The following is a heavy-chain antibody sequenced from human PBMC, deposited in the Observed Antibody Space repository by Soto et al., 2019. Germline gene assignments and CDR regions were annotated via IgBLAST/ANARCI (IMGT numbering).Heavy chain of an antibody. D-gene: IGHD3-10*01. CDR1: GFTFSSYA. V-gene: IGHV3-23*01. J-gene: IGHJ4*02. CDR3: ARVRFGELV. Sequence: EVQLLESGCFLVQPCGSLRLSCAASGFTFSSYAMSWVRQAPGKGLEWVSIIGVGGGDRYYPESVKGRFTISRDNSRDTLYLEMNSLRDEDTAVYYCARVRFGELVWGQGTLVTVSS. CDR2: IGVGGGDR.